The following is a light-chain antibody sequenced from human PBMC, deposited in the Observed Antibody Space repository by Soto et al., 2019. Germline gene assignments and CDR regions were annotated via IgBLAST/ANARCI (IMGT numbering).Light chain of an antibody. Sequence: DIQMTQSPSSVSASVGDRVTITCRASQSISSWLAWYQQKPGKAPKLLIYDASSLESGVPSRFSGSGSGTEFTLTINNLQREDFADYFCQQTYSNLWTFGQGTKVDIK. CDR2: DAS. J-gene: IGKJ1*01. V-gene: IGKV1-12*01. CDR3: QQTYSNLWT. CDR1: QSISSW.